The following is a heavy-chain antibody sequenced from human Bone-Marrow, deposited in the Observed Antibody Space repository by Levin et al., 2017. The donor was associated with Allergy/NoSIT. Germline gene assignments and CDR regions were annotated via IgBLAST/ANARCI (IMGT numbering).Heavy chain of an antibody. V-gene: IGHV2-5*02. CDR3: AHTPAGGLDYEILTGYYRFDY. D-gene: IGHD3-9*01. CDR1: GFSLSTSEVG. J-gene: IGHJ4*02. CDR2: IFWDDDK. Sequence: SGPTLVKPTQTLTLTCTFSGFSLSTSEVGVGWIRQPPGKALEWLALIFWDDDKHYNPSQKSRLTITKDTSKNQVVLKMTNVDPVDTATYFCAHTPAGGLDYEILTGYYRFDYWGQGTLVTVSS.